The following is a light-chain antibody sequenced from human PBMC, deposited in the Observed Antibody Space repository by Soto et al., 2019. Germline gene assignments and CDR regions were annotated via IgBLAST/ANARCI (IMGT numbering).Light chain of an antibody. CDR2: EVT. Sequence: QSVLTQPASVSGSPGQSITISCTGTSSDVGGYKYVSWYQQHPGKAPKLMIYEVTNRLSGVSNRFSGSKSGNTASLTISGLQAEDEADYYCLSFTSSSTYIFGIGTKVTVL. J-gene: IGLJ1*01. CDR1: SSDVGGYKY. V-gene: IGLV2-14*01. CDR3: LSFTSSSTYI.